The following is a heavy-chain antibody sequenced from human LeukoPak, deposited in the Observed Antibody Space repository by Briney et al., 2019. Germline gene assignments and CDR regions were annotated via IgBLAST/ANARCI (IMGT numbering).Heavy chain of an antibody. J-gene: IGHJ4*02. CDR2: ISGGGSTI. D-gene: IGHD3-22*01. CDR3: ARGDNYYDSSGYYLMY. CDR1: GFIFSIFD. V-gene: IGHV3-48*01. Sequence: GSLRLSCAASGFIFSIFDMNWVRQAPGKGLEWVSFISGGGSTIYYADSVKGRFTISRDNSKNTLYLQMNSLRAEDTAVYYCARGDNYYDSSGYYLMYWGQGTLVTVSS.